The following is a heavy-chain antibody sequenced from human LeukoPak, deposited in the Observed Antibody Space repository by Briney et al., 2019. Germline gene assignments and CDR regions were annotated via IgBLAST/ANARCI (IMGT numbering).Heavy chain of an antibody. CDR2: IYYSGST. D-gene: IGHD6-6*01. Sequence: SETLSLTCTVSGGSISSSSYYWGWIRQPPGKGLEWIGSIYYSGSTYYNPSLKSRVTISLDTSKNEFSLRLSSLTAADTAVYYCAAISTRPTNYFDYWGQGTLVTVSS. CDR3: AAISTRPTNYFDY. CDR1: GGSISSSSYY. J-gene: IGHJ4*02. V-gene: IGHV4-39*07.